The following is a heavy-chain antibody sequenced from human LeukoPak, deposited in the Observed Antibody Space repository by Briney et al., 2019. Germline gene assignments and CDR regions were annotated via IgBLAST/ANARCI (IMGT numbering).Heavy chain of an antibody. D-gene: IGHD3-10*01. CDR1: GFTFSDYA. J-gene: IGHJ4*02. V-gene: IGHV3-23*01. CDR3: AKAIYASGSPYTSIDY. CDR2: ISGSGGST. Sequence: PGGSLRLSCAASGFTFSDYAMTWVRQDPGKGLEWISTISGSGGSTYYADSVKGRFTISRDNSKNTLYLQMNSLRAEDTAVYYCAKAIYASGSPYTSIDYWGQGTLVTVSS.